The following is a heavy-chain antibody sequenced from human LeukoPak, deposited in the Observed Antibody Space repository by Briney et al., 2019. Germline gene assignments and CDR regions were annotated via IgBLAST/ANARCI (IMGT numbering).Heavy chain of an antibody. J-gene: IGHJ1*01. CDR2: IQQHGSET. CDR3: ATYSSSNGREFQY. D-gene: IGHD2-2*01. V-gene: IGHV3-7*01. Sequence: GGSLRLSCEGSGFTFSNYWMSWVRQAPGKGLEWVANIQQHGSETYYGDSVKGRFTISRDNAKNSLYLQMNSLRAEDTAVYYCATYSSSNGREFQYWGQGTLVPSPQ. CDR1: GFTFSNYW.